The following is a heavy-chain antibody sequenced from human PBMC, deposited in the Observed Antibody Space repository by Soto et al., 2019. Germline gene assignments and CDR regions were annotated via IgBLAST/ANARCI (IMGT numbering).Heavy chain of an antibody. CDR2: IYDSGTT. CDR1: GGSVSSASYY. V-gene: IGHV4-61*01. J-gene: IGHJ4*02. Sequence: SETLSLTCTVTGGSVSSASYYWSWIRQPPGKGLEWLGYIYDSGTTNYNPSLTSRVTILLDTSKNQFSLRLTSVTAADTAVYYCAREERGYSYGLGDSWWGQGTLVTVSS. D-gene: IGHD5-18*01. CDR3: AREERGYSYGLGDSW.